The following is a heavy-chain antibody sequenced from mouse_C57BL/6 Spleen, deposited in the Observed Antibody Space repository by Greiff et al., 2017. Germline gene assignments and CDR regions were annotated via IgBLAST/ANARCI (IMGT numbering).Heavy chain of an antibody. D-gene: IGHD1-1*01. CDR1: GFTFSDYG. CDR2: ISSGSSTI. CDR3: ARRDGSSYSWFAY. J-gene: IGHJ3*01. V-gene: IGHV5-17*01. Sequence: EVKLMESGGGLVKPGGSLKLSCAASGFTFSDYGMHWVRQAPEKGLEWVAYISSGSSTIYYADTVKGRFTISRDNAENTLFLQMTSLRSEDTAMYYCARRDGSSYSWFAYWGQGTLVTVSA.